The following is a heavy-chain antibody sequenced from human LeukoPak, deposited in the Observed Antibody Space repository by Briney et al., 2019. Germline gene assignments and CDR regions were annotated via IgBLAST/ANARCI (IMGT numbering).Heavy chain of an antibody. D-gene: IGHD3-22*01. J-gene: IGHJ5*02. Sequence: SQTLSLTCTVSGGSISSGGYYWSWIRQHPGKGLEWIGYIYYSGSTYYNPSLKSRVTISVDTSKNQFSLKLSSVTAADTAVYYCAKKEAHYYDSSIPPYNWFDPWGQGTLVTVSS. CDR1: GGSISSGGYY. CDR3: AKKEAHYYDSSIPPYNWFDP. CDR2: IYYSGST. V-gene: IGHV4-31*03.